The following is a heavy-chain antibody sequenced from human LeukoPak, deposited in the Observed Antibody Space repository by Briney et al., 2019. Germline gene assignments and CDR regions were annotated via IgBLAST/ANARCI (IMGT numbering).Heavy chain of an antibody. D-gene: IGHD2-15*01. J-gene: IGHJ4*02. Sequence: SETLSLTCAVYGGSFSGYYWSWIRQPPGKGLEWIGEINHSGSTNYNPSLKSRVTISVDTSKNQFSLKLSSVTAADTAVYYCAGGLREVRYCSGGSCYSLYYFDYWGQGTLVTVSS. V-gene: IGHV4-34*01. CDR1: GGSFSGYY. CDR3: AGGLREVRYCSGGSCYSLYYFDY. CDR2: INHSGST.